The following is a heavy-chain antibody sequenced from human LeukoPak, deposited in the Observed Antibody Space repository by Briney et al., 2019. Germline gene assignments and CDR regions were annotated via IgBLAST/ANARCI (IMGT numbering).Heavy chain of an antibody. J-gene: IGHJ4*02. CDR3: ARGNRRCGDCRWGGAVDY. V-gene: IGHV1-46*01. Sequence: ASVKVSCKASGYTFTSYDVNWVRQAPGQGLEWMGIINPSGGSTSYAQKFQGRVTMTRDTSTSTVYMELSSLRSEDTAVYYCARGNRRCGDCRWGGAVDYWGQGTLVTVSS. CDR2: INPSGGST. CDR1: GYTFTSYD. D-gene: IGHD2-21*02.